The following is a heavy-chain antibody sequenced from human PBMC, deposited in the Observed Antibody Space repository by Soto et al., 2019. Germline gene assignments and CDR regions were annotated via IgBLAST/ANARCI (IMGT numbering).Heavy chain of an antibody. J-gene: IGHJ4*02. CDR3: ASTGYSYGF. Sequence: SETLSLTCAVCGGSFSGYYWSWIRQPPGKGLEWIGEINHSGSTNYNPSLKSRVTISVDTSKNQFSLKLSSVTAADTAVYYCASTGYSYGFWGQGTLVTVSS. V-gene: IGHV4-34*01. CDR2: INHSGST. CDR1: GGSFSGYY. D-gene: IGHD5-18*01.